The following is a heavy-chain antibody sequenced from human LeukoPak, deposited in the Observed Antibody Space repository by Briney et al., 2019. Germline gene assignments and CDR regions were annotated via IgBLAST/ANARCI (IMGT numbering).Heavy chain of an antibody. V-gene: IGHV3-74*01. J-gene: IGHJ4*02. Sequence: PGGSLRLSCAASGFTLSDYWMHWVRHGPGKGLVWVSRINPDGSSTNDADFVKGRFTISRDNAKNTLNLQMNSLRAEDTAVYYCVRSTAVLPFDYWARESRSPSPQ. CDR3: VRSTAVLPFDY. CDR1: GFTLSDYW. CDR2: INPDGSST. D-gene: IGHD6-6*01.